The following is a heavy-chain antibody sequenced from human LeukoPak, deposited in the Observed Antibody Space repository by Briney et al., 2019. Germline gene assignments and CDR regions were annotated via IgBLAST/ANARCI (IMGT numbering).Heavy chain of an antibody. J-gene: IGHJ4*02. CDR2: INPNSGGT. CDR1: GYTFTGYY. V-gene: IGHV1-2*02. Sequence: ASVNVSCTASGYTFTGYYMHWVRQAPGQGLEWMGWINPNSGGTNYAQKFQGRVTMTRDTSISTAYMELSRLRSDDTAVYYCARVPYGSGSYYNLDYWGQGTLVTVSS. D-gene: IGHD3-10*01. CDR3: ARVPYGSGSYYNLDY.